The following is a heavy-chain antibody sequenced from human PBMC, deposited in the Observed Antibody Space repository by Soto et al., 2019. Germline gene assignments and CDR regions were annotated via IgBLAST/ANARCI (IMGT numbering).Heavy chain of an antibody. V-gene: IGHV3-64*01. Sequence: EAQLVESGGGLVQPGGSLRLSCAASGFTFSNYAMHWVRQAPGKGLEYVSGISNNGAHTDYAKSVKGRFTISRDNSENTLYLPMGSLRAEDMALYYCARRGYGSRWPNVYMDVWGKGTTVTVSS. CDR2: ISNNGAHT. D-gene: IGHD6-13*01. CDR1: GFTFSNYA. J-gene: IGHJ6*03. CDR3: ARRGYGSRWPNVYMDV.